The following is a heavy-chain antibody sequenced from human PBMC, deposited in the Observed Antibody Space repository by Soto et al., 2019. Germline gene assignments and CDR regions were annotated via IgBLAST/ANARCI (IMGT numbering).Heavy chain of an antibody. J-gene: IGHJ6*02. Sequence: SLRLSCAASGFTFSSYWMSWVRQAPGKGLEWVANIKQDGSEKYYVDSVKGRFTISRDNAKNSLYLQMNSLRAEDTAVYYCARVSQLDLGVFGMDVWGQVTTGTVSS. D-gene: IGHD1-7*01. CDR3: ARVSQLDLGVFGMDV. CDR1: GFTFSSYW. V-gene: IGHV3-7*01. CDR2: IKQDGSEK.